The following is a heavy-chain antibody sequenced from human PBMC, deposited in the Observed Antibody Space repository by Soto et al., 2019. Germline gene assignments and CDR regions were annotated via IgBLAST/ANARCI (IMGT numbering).Heavy chain of an antibody. D-gene: IGHD6-19*01. Sequence: EVQLLESGGGLVQPGGSLRLSCAASGITFSTYAMSWVRQAPGKGLEWVSAISGSSSYIYYADSVKGRFTISRDNAKNSLYLQMNSLRAEDTAVYYCARGRSPRGIAVAGTRHYFDYWGQGTLVTVSS. CDR1: GITFSTYA. CDR2: ISGSSSYI. V-gene: IGHV3-21*01. CDR3: ARGRSPRGIAVAGTRHYFDY. J-gene: IGHJ4*02.